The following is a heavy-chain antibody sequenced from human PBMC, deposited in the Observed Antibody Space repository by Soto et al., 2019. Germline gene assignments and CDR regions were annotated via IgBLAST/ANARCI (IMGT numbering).Heavy chain of an antibody. CDR1: GYTFTGYY. J-gene: IGHJ5*02. Sequence: GASVKVSCKASGYTFTGYYMNWVRRAPGQGLERMGWINPKSGNTKYAQKFQGRVTMTRDTSMTTAYMELTRLRSDDTAVFYCARDSSGFAENWLDPWGQGTLVTVSS. CDR2: INPKSGNT. CDR3: ARDSSGFAENWLDP. D-gene: IGHD3-22*01. V-gene: IGHV1-2*02.